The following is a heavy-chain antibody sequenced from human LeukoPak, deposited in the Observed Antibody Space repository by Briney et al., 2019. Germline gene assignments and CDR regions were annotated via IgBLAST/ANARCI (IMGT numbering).Heavy chain of an antibody. CDR3: ARRGYYGSGVLGYFDY. Sequence: SETLSLTCTVSGGSISSSSYYWGWLRQPPGKGLEWIGSIYYSGSTYYNPSLKRRVTISGDTSKHQFSLKLSSVTAADTAVYYCARRGYYGSGVLGYFDYWGQGTLVTVSS. CDR1: GGSISSSSYY. V-gene: IGHV4-39*01. D-gene: IGHD3-10*01. CDR2: IYYSGST. J-gene: IGHJ4*02.